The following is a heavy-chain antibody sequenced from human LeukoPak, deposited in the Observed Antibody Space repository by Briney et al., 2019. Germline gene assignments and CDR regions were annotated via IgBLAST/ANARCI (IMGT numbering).Heavy chain of an antibody. CDR3: ARYSSSWNFDY. D-gene: IGHD6-13*01. CDR1: GGSISSSSYY. CDR2: IYYSGST. J-gene: IGHJ4*02. Sequence: PSETLSLTCTVSGGSISSSSYYWGWIRQPPGKGLEWIGSIYYSGSTYYNPSRKSRFTLSVDTSKNQFSLKLSSVTAADTAVYYCARYSSSWNFDYWGQGTLVTVSS. V-gene: IGHV4-39*01.